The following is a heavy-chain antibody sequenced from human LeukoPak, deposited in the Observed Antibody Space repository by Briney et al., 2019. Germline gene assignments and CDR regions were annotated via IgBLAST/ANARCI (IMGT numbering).Heavy chain of an antibody. D-gene: IGHD5-24*01. CDR3: ARGVDGYKTDYYYYYMDV. J-gene: IGHJ6*03. CDR1: GGSISSYY. Sequence: SETLSLTGTGSGGSISSYYWSWIRQPPGKGLVWIGYIYYSGSTNYNPSLSSRVTISVDTSKNQFSLKLSSVTAADTAVYYCARGVDGYKTDYYYYYMDVWGKGTTVTVSS. CDR2: IYYSGST. V-gene: IGHV4-59*01.